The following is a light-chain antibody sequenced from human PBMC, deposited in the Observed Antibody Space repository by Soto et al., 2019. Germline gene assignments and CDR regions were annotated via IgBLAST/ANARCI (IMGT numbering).Light chain of an antibody. J-gene: IGLJ1*01. CDR3: LSYDSSLSASYV. Sequence: QSALTQPPSVSGAPGQRVTISCTGSSSNIGAGYDVHWYQQLPGKAPKLLIYGNTNRPSGVPDRFSGSKSGTSVSLAITGLQAEDEADYYCLSYDSSLSASYVFGSGTKLTVL. V-gene: IGLV1-40*01. CDR2: GNT. CDR1: SSNIGAGYD.